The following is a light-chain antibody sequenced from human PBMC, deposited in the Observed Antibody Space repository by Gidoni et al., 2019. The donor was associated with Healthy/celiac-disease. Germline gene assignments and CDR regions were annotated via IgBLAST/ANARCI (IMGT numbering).Light chain of an antibody. CDR2: DAS. J-gene: IGKJ2*01. CDR3: QQRSNWPLYT. CDR1: QSVSSY. Sequence: EIVLTQSPATLSVSPGERATLSCRASQSVSSYLAWYQQKPGQAPRLLIYDASNRATGIPARFSGSGSGTDFTLTISSLEPEDFAVYYCQQRSNWPLYTFXQXTKLEIK. V-gene: IGKV3-11*01.